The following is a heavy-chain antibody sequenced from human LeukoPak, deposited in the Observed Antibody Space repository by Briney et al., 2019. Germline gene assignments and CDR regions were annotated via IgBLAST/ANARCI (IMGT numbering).Heavy chain of an antibody. CDR1: GYTFTSYG. D-gene: IGHD3-10*01. CDR2: ISAYNGNT. CDR3: ARSEHNYYTSGSHPPHYNYYYYMDV. J-gene: IGHJ6*03. V-gene: IGHV1-18*01. Sequence: ASVKVSCKASGYTFTSYGISWVRQAPGQGLEWMGWISAYNGNTNYAQKLQGRVTMTTDTSTSTAYMELRSLRSDDTAVYYCARSEHNYYTSGSHPPHYNYYYYMDVWGKGTTVTVSS.